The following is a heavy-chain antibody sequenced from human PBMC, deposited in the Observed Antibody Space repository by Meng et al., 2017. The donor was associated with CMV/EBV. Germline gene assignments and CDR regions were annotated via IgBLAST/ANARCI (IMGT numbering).Heavy chain of an antibody. D-gene: IGHD1-26*01. CDR2: IRSKTYNYAT. CDR1: GFTFNGSA. Sequence: GGSLRLSCAASGFTFNGSAMHWVRQASGKGLEWVGRIRSKTYNYATAYAASLEGRFTISRDDSKNTAYPQMNTLTTEDTAVYFCSRWSGSYYYGMDVWGQGTTVTVSS. V-gene: IGHV3-73*01. J-gene: IGHJ6*02. CDR3: SRWSGSYYYGMDV.